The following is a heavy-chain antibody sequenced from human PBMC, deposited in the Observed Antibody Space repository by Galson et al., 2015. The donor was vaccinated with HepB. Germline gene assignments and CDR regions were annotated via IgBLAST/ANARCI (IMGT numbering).Heavy chain of an antibody. V-gene: IGHV3-23*01. CDR3: AKSLRYYYDLPLDY. CDR1: GLIFSSYA. D-gene: IGHD3-22*01. Sequence: SLRLSGAASGLIFSSYAMTWVRQAPGKGLEWVSAISSSGGSTYYADSVKGRFTISRDNSKNTLYLQMNSLRAEDTAVYYCAKSLRYYYDLPLDYWGQGTLVTVSS. CDR2: ISSSGGST. J-gene: IGHJ4*02.